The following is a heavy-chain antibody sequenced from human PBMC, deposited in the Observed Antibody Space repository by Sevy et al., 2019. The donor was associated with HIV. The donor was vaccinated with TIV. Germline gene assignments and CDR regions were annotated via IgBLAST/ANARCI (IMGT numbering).Heavy chain of an antibody. CDR1: GFTFGDYA. J-gene: IGHJ4*02. V-gene: IGHV3-49*03. D-gene: IGHD3-22*01. CDR2: IRSKDYGGAT. Sequence: GGSLRLSCTGSGFTFGDYAMSWFRQAPGMGLEWVGFIRSKDYGGATEYAASVKGRFTISRDDSKSIADLQMNSLKTEDTAVYYCTRGYYDDSSGYSDYWGQGTLVTVSS. CDR3: TRGYYDDSSGYSDY.